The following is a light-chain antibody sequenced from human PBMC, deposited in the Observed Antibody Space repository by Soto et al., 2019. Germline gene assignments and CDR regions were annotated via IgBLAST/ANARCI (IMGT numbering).Light chain of an antibody. Sequence: QSALTQPASVSGSPGQSITISCTGTSSDVGGYNYVSWYQQHPGKAPKLMIYDVSSRPSGVSNRFSGAKSGNTASLTISGLQTEDEADYYCSSYTSSSTPYVFGTGTKFTVL. J-gene: IGLJ1*01. CDR3: SSYTSSSTPYV. CDR1: SSDVGGYNY. CDR2: DVS. V-gene: IGLV2-14*01.